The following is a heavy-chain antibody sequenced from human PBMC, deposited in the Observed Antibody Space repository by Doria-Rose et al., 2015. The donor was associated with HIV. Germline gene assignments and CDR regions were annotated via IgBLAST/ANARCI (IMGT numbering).Heavy chain of an antibody. Sequence: QVQLLQSGAEVKKPGASVKVSCKASGYTFTNYGISWVRQAPGQGLEWMGWISGYSGNTNYAQEFQGRVIMTKDTSTTTAYMELRSLRSDDTAVYYCARDPVGLWLSGEGDYWGQGTLVTVSS. CDR3: ARDPVGLWLSGEGDY. CDR1: GYTFTNYG. J-gene: IGHJ4*02. CDR2: ISGYSGNT. D-gene: IGHD5-18*01. V-gene: IGHV1-18*04.